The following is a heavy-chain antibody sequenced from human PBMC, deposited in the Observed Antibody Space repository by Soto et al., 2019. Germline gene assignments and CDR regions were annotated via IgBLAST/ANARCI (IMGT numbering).Heavy chain of an antibody. CDR1: GSSISSYH. D-gene: IGHD2-2*01. CDR3: ARDWTIDCRRTGCYGDYYYYGMDV. V-gene: IGHV4-59*01. J-gene: IGHJ6*02. Sequence: SETLSLTCSVPGSSISSYHWSWIRQPPGKGLEWIGYSHYSGGTNYNPSLKGRVTISVDTSKNQFSLKLSSVTAADTAVYYCARDWTIDCRRTGCYGDYYYYGMDVWGQGTTATVS. CDR2: SHYSGGT.